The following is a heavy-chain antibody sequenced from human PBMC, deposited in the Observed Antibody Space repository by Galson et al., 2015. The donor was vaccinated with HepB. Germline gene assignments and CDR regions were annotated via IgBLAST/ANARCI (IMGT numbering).Heavy chain of an antibody. D-gene: IGHD1-26*01. CDR3: AKGRRGATDHYYYYYYGMDV. Sequence: SLRLSCAASGFTFSSYAMSWVRQAPGKGLEWVSAISSSGGSTYYADSVKGRFTISRDNSKNTLYLQMNSLRAEDTAVYYCAKGRRGATDHYYYYYYGMDVWGQETTVTVSS. J-gene: IGHJ6*02. CDR1: GFTFSSYA. CDR2: ISSSGGST. V-gene: IGHV3-23*01.